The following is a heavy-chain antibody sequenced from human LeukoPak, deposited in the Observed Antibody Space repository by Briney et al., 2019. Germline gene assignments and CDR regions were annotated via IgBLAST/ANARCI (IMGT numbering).Heavy chain of an antibody. CDR1: GGTFSSYA. CDR2: IIPIFGTA. V-gene: IGHV1-69*01. Sequence: ASVKVSCKASGGTFSSYAISWVRQAPGQGLEWMGGIIPIFGTANYAQKFQGRVTITADESTSTAYMELSSLRSEDTAVYYCARAPRGCTQWLPYYYYYMDVWGKGTTVTVSS. CDR3: ARAPRGCTQWLPYYYYYMDV. D-gene: IGHD5-24*01. J-gene: IGHJ6*03.